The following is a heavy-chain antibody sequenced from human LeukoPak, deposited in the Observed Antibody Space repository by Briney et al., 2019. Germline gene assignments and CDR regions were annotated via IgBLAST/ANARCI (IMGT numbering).Heavy chain of an antibody. CDR2: ISYDGSNK. J-gene: IGHJ4*02. CDR1: GFTFSSYA. CDR3: ARDCDY. Sequence: GGSLRLSCVASGFTFSSYAMSWVRQAPGKGLEWVAVISYDGSNKYYADSVKGRFTISRDNSKNTLYLQMNSLRAEDTAVYYCARDCDYWGQGTLVTVSS. V-gene: IGHV3-30*04.